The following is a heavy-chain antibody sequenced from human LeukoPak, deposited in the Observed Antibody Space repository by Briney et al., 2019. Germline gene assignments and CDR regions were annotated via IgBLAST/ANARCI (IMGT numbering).Heavy chain of an antibody. CDR2: IYYSGST. J-gene: IGHJ3*02. D-gene: IGHD3-22*01. CDR1: GGSISSSSYY. V-gene: IGHV4-39*07. CDR3: ARALAPWYDSSNDAFDI. Sequence: SETLSLTCTVSGGSISSSSYYWGWIRQPPGKGLEWIGSIYYSGSTYYNPSLKSRVTISVDTSKNQFSLKLSSVTAADTAVYYCARALAPWYDSSNDAFDIWGQGTMVTVSS.